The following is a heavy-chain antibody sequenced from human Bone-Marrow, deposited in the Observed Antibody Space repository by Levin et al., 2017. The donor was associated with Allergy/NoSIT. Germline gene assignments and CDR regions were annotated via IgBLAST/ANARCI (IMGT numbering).Heavy chain of an antibody. Sequence: SETLSLTCIVSGDSMSRSSYYWGWIRQPPGKGLEWIGNIYYSGTTTYYNPSLKSRVTISVDTSKNQFSLTLSSMTAADTDVYYCARGVVATDYWGQGTLVIVS. CDR1: GDSMSRSSYY. CDR2: IYYSGTTT. CDR3: ARGVVATDY. D-gene: IGHD2-15*01. J-gene: IGHJ4*02. V-gene: IGHV4-39*01.